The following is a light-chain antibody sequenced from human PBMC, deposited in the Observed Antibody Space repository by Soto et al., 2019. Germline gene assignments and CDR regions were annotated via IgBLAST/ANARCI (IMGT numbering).Light chain of an antibody. V-gene: IGKV3D-15*01. CDR2: AAS. Sequence: EIVMTQSPATLSVSPGERATLCCRASQSVSSNLAWSHPTPGQVPNLLTYAASTCASGIPAWLRGRRSGTEFTLTISSVPSEQFGVYYGQQYNNWPRTFGQGTKVDIK. CDR1: QSVSSN. CDR3: QQYNNWPRT. J-gene: IGKJ1*01.